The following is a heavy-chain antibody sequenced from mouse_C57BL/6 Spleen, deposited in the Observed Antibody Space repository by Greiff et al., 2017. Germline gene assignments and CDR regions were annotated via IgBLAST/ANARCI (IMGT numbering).Heavy chain of an antibody. CDR2: ISGGGGNT. V-gene: IGHV5-9*01. D-gene: IGHD1-1*01. Sequence: EVKLMESGGGLVKPGGSLKLSCAASGFTFSSYTMSWVRQTPEKRLEWVATISGGGGNTYYPDSVKGRFTISRDNAKNTLYLQMSSLRSEDTALFYCARHFYYGSSDWYFDVWGTGTTVTVSS. CDR1: GFTFSSYT. J-gene: IGHJ1*03. CDR3: ARHFYYGSSDWYFDV.